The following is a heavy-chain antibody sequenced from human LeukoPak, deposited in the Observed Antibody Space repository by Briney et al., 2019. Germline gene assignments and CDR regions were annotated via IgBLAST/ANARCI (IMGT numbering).Heavy chain of an antibody. Sequence: GGSLRLSCAASGFTFSTYWMHWVRQAPGKGLVWVSHIKTDGSSTTYADSVKGRFTISRDNAKNSLYLQMNSLRAEDTAVYYCARDRGYTQDYWGQGTLVTVSS. D-gene: IGHD5-12*01. CDR1: GFTFSTYW. V-gene: IGHV3-74*01. J-gene: IGHJ4*02. CDR2: IKTDGSST. CDR3: ARDRGYTQDY.